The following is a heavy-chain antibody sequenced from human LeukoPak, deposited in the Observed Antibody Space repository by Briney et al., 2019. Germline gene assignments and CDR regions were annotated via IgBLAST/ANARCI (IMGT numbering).Heavy chain of an antibody. CDR2: IYHSGST. J-gene: IGHJ6*02. D-gene: IGHD2-21*02. CDR3: ARASVVVTAILSYGMDV. CDR1: GGSISSGGYS. V-gene: IGHV4-30-2*01. Sequence: SETLSLTCAVSGGSISSGGYSWSWIRQPPGKGLEWIGYIYHSGSTNYNPSLKSRVTISVDTSKNQFSLKLSSVAAADTAVYYCARASVVVTAILSYGMDVWGQGTTVTVSS.